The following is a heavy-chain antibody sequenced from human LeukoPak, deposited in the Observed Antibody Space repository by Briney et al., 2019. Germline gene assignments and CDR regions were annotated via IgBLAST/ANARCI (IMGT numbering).Heavy chain of an antibody. CDR3: ARITMVRGVDAFDI. Sequence: GGSLRLSCAASGFTFRDYYMSWIRQAPGKGLEWVSYISSSGSTIYYADSVKGRFTISRDNAKNSLYLQMNSLRAEDTAVYYCARITMVRGVDAFDIWGQGTMVTVSS. CDR1: GFTFRDYY. D-gene: IGHD3-10*01. J-gene: IGHJ3*02. CDR2: ISSSGSTI. V-gene: IGHV3-11*01.